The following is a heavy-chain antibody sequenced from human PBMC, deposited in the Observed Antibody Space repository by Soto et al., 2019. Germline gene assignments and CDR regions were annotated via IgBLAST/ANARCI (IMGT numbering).Heavy chain of an antibody. J-gene: IGHJ4*02. D-gene: IGHD3-22*01. Sequence: ASVKGSCKASGYTFTSNGISWVRQAPGQGLEWMGWISTYNGNTNYAQKLQGRVTMTTDTSTSTAYMELRSLRSDDTAVYYCARQRVVVVPGDYWGQGTLVTVSS. CDR3: ARQRVVVVPGDY. CDR2: ISTYNGNT. V-gene: IGHV1-18*04. CDR1: GYTFTSNG.